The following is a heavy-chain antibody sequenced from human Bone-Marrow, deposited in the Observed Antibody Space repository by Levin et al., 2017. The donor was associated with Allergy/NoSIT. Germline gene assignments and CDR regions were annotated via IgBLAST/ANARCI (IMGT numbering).Heavy chain of an antibody. CDR1: GASVSGADYY. CDR2: IYHNGIT. D-gene: IGHD2-2*01. J-gene: IGHJ4*02. V-gene: IGHV4-30-4*01. Sequence: SQTLSLTCTVSGASVSGADYYWSWIRQPPGKGLEWVGYIYHNGITFYSPSLKSRLTISLDTSKNHFSLNLNSVTAADTAVYYCALSPDCTTTSCFSLFDDWGPGALVTVSS. CDR3: ALSPDCTTTSCFSLFDD.